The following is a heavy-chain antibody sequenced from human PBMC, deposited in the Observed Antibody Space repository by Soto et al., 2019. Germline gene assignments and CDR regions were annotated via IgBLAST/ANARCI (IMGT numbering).Heavy chain of an antibody. CDR1: GYTFTGYY. D-gene: IGHD1-26*01. CDR2: INPNSGGT. Sequence: QVQLVQSGAEVKKPGASVKVSCKASGYTFTGYYMHWVRQAPGQGLEWMGWINPNSGGTNYAQKFQGRVTMTRDTSISTAYMELSRLRSDDTAVYYCARAMSGSCRRYYYGMDVWGQGTTVTVSS. J-gene: IGHJ6*02. CDR3: ARAMSGSCRRYYYGMDV. V-gene: IGHV1-2*02.